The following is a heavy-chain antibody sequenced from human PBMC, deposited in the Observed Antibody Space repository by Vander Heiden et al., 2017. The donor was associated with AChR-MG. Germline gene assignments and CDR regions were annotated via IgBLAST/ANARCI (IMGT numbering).Heavy chain of an antibody. J-gene: IGHJ4*02. V-gene: IGHV3-23*01. CDR2: ISGSGGST. Sequence: EVQLLESGGGLVQPGGSLRLSCAASGFTFTSYAMSWVRQAPGKGLEWVSAISGSGGSTYYADSVKCRFTISRDNSKNTLYLQMNSLRAEDTAVYYCAKDPHDYGDYSPLFDYWGQGTLVTVSS. CDR3: AKDPHDYGDYSPLFDY. CDR1: GFTFTSYA. D-gene: IGHD4-17*01.